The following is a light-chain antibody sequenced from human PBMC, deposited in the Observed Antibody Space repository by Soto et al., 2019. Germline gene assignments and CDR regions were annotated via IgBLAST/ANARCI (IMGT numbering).Light chain of an antibody. Sequence: ERVLMSAVAALSKNTGERATLSCRASQSVSSNLAWYQQKPGQAPRLLIYGASTRATGIPARFSGSGSGTEFTLTISSLQSKDFPLYYCQQDHNRPRTLGGRTKVDIK. J-gene: IGKJ4*01. CDR1: QSVSSN. V-gene: IGKV3-15*01. CDR3: QQDHNRPRT. CDR2: GAS.